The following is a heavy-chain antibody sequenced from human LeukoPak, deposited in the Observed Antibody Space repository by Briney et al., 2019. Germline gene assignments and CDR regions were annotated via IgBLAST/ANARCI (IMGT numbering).Heavy chain of an antibody. D-gene: IGHD3-22*01. J-gene: IGHJ4*02. CDR3: ARGNITMISLGLDS. V-gene: IGHV4-31*03. Sequence: SETLSLTCTVSGGSISSGGYYWSWIRQHPGKGLEWIGYIYYSGSTYYNPSLKSRVTISVDTSKNQFSLKLSSVTAADTAVYYCARGNITMISLGLDSRGQGTLVTVSS. CDR2: IYYSGST. CDR1: GGSISSGGYY.